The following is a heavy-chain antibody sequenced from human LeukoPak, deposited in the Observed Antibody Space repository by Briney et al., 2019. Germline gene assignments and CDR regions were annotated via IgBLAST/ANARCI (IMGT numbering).Heavy chain of an antibody. CDR3: ARDRGYSDYEGFYYGDSHYYYYYMDV. J-gene: IGHJ6*03. CDR1: GGSISSYY. V-gene: IGHV4-59*12. CDR2: IYYSGST. D-gene: IGHD5-12*01. Sequence: PSETLSLTCTVSGGSISSYYWSWIRQPPGKGLEWIGYIYYSGSTNYNPSLKSRVTISVDTSKNKFSLKLSSVTAVDTAVYYCARDRGYSDYEGFYYGDSHYYYYYMDVWGKGTTVTVSS.